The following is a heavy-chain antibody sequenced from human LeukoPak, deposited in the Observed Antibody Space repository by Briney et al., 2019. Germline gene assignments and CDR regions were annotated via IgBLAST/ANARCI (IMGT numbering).Heavy chain of an antibody. CDR2: IWYDGSNE. CDR3: AKDYGWSAIVRATAGFDF. J-gene: IGHJ4*02. D-gene: IGHD1-26*01. V-gene: IGHV3-30*02. Sequence: PGGSLRLSCAASGFTVSSNYMSWVRQAPGKGLEWVAVIWYDGSNEYYADSVKGRFTISRDNSKNTLYLQMNSLRAEDTAVYYCAKDYGWSAIVRATAGFDFWGQGTLVTVSS. CDR1: GFTVSSNY.